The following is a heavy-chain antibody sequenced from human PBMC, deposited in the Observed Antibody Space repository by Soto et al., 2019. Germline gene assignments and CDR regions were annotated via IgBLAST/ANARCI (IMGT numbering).Heavy chain of an antibody. CDR1: GGSISSGGYY. CDR3: AGVHSPGAYYDFGSGYNNWFDP. D-gene: IGHD3-3*01. V-gene: IGHV4-31*03. Sequence: VQLQESGPGLVKPSQTRSLTCTVSGGSISSGGYYWSWIRQHPGKGLEWIGYIYYRGSTYYNPSLKYRVTIQGGATNNPYSPKMRSVTAADTAVYYYAGVHSPGAYYDFGSGYNNWFDPWGQGTLVTVSS. CDR2: IYYRGST. J-gene: IGHJ5*02.